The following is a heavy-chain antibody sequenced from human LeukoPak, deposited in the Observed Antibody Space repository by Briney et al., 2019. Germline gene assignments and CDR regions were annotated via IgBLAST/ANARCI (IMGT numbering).Heavy chain of an antibody. CDR3: ARETYEFDP. CDR2: ISSSGNTI. V-gene: IGHV3-48*03. D-gene: IGHD3-3*01. CDR1: GFTFSSYE. J-gene: IGHJ5*02. Sequence: PGGSLRLSCAASGFTFSSYEMNWVRQAPGKGLEWVSYISSSGNTIYYADSVKGRFTISRDNAKNSLYLQMNSLRAEDTAVYYCARETYEFDPWGQGTLVTVSS.